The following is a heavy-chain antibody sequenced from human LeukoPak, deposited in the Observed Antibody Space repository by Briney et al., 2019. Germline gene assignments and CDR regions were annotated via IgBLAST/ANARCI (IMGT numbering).Heavy chain of an antibody. CDR1: GVSISPYY. V-gene: IGHV4-4*09. CDR2: IHTSGSN. D-gene: IGHD5-12*01. Sequence: SETLSLTCAVSGVSISPYYWAWIRQPPGKGLEWIGYIHTSGSNNQYPSLKSRVTISVDKSKNHFSLRLTSVTAADTAVYYCARVDLRAAYFDYWGQGTLVTVSS. CDR3: ARVDLRAAYFDY. J-gene: IGHJ4*02.